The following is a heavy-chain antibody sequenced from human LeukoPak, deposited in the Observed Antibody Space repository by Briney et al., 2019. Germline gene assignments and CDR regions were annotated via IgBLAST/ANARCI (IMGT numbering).Heavy chain of an antibody. V-gene: IGHV1-2*04. CDR3: ARVAAAGSYSFDY. CDR1: EYTFTGYY. CDR2: INPNSGGT. Sequence: ASVKVSCKASEYTFTGYYMHWVRQAPGQGLEWMGWINPNSGGTNYAQKFQGWVTMTRDTSISTAYMELSRLRSDDTAVYYCARVAAAGSYSFDYWGQGTLVTVSS. J-gene: IGHJ4*02. D-gene: IGHD6-13*01.